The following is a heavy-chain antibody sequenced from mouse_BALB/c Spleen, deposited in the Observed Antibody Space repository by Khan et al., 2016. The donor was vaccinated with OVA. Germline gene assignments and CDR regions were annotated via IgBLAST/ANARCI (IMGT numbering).Heavy chain of an antibody. J-gene: IGHJ2*01. V-gene: IGHV1-7*01. Sequence: QIQLVQSGAELAKPGASVKMSCKASGYTFTTYWMHWVKQRPGQGLEWIGYINPTSGYTDYNERFKDKATLSADKSSNTAYMQLSSLTSEDSAGYYCTRDRMDNWGQGTTLTVSS. CDR2: INPTSGYT. CDR1: GYTFTTYW. CDR3: TRDRMDN.